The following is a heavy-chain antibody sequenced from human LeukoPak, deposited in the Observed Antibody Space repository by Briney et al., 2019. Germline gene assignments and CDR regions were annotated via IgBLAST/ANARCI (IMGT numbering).Heavy chain of an antibody. D-gene: IGHD2-2*01. CDR2: IYHSGST. V-gene: IGHV4-38-2*01. Sequence: SETLSLTCAVSGYSISSGYYWGWIRQPPGKGLEWIGSIYHSGSTYYDPSLKSRVTISVDTSKNQFSLKLSSVTAADTAVYYCASKGSSTSCCPKDYWGQGTLVTVSS. CDR3: ASKGSSTSCCPKDY. CDR1: GYSISSGYY. J-gene: IGHJ4*02.